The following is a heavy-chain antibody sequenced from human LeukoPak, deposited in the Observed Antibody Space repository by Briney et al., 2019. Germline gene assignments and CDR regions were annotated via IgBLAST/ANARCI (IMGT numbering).Heavy chain of an antibody. CDR2: ISAYNGNT. CDR3: AFRHFSGSYDGVDY. J-gene: IGHJ4*02. CDR1: GYTFTSYG. D-gene: IGHD1-26*01. V-gene: IGHV1-18*01. Sequence: GASVKVSCKASGYTFTSYGISWVRQAPGQGLEWMGWISAYNGNTNYAQKLQGRVTMTTDTSTSTACMELRSLRSDDTAVYYCAFRHFSGSYDGVDYWGQGTLVTVSS.